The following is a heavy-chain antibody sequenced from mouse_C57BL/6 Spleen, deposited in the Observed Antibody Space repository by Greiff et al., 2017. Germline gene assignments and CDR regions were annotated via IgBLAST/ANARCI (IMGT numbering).Heavy chain of an antibody. Sequence: QVQLQQPGAELVKPGASVKLSCKASGYTFTSYWMHWVKQRPGQGLEWIGMIHPNSGSTNYNETFKSKATLTVDKSSSTAYMQLSSLTSEDSAVYYCARGNDGYLFAYWGQGTLVTVSA. CDR2: IHPNSGST. J-gene: IGHJ3*01. CDR1: GYTFTSYW. CDR3: ARGNDGYLFAY. D-gene: IGHD2-3*01. V-gene: IGHV1-64*01.